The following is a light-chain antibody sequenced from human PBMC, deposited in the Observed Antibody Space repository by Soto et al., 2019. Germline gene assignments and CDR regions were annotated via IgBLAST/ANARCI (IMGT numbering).Light chain of an antibody. CDR3: QQYNVWPLT. V-gene: IGKV3-15*01. Sequence: EIVMTQSPATLSVSPGERATPSCRASQRGSSNLAWYHQKPGQTPNLLIYVASTRDTGIPARCSGRGSGTEFARPISCLQSEDFAVYYCQQYNVWPLTFGGGTKVEFK. CDR2: VAS. J-gene: IGKJ4*01. CDR1: QRGSSN.